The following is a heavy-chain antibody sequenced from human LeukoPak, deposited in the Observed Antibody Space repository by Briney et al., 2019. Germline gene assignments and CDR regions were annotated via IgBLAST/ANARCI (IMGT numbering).Heavy chain of an antibody. CDR3: ASSVGATRGDAFDI. V-gene: IGHV4-39*01. CDR2: IYYSGST. Sequence: PSETLSLTCTVSGGSIISSSYYWGWIRQPPGKGLEWIGSIYYSGSTYYNPSLKSRVTISVDTSKNQFSLKLSSVTAADTAVYYCASSVGATRGDAFDIWGQGTMVTVSS. CDR1: GGSIISSSYY. D-gene: IGHD1-26*01. J-gene: IGHJ3*02.